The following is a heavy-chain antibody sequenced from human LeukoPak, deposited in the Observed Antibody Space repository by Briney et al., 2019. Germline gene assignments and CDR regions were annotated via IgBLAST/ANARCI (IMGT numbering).Heavy chain of an antibody. CDR3: ARDYYYGSGSYVAELDY. CDR1: GYTFTCYG. D-gene: IGHD3-10*01. Sequence: ASVKVSCKASGYTFTCYGISWVRQAPGQGLEWMGWISAYNGNTNYAQKLQGRVTMTTDTSTSTAYMELRSLRSDDTAVYYCARDYYYGSGSYVAELDYWGQGTLVTVSS. CDR2: ISAYNGNT. J-gene: IGHJ4*02. V-gene: IGHV1-18*01.